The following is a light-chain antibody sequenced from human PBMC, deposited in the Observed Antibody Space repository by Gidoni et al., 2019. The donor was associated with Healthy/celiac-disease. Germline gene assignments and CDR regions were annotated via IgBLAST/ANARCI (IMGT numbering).Light chain of an antibody. CDR1: KFGVKY. CDR3: QASDSSTAM. CDR2: QDS. V-gene: IGLV3-1*01. Sequence: YQLTQPPSVSVSPGQTASITCSGDKFGVKYACWYQQKPGHSPVMVIYQDSKRPSGIPERFSCSNSGNTATLTISGTQTMGEADNYCQASDSSTAMYGGGTTLTVL. J-gene: IGLJ3*02.